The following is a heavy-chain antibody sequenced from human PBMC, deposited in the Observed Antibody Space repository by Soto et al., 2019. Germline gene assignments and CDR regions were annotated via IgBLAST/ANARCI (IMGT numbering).Heavy chain of an antibody. V-gene: IGHV1-69*13. J-gene: IGHJ4*02. CDR3: ATELGENPASPFDA. D-gene: IGHD3-10*01. Sequence: SVKVSCKASGVTFSSETLGWVRQAPGQGLEWVRGIIPLFGTASYAQKFQGRVTITADESTSTVYMELSSLRSDDTAVYFCATELGENPASPFDAWGQGTLVTVSS. CDR1: GVTFSSET. CDR2: IIPLFGTA.